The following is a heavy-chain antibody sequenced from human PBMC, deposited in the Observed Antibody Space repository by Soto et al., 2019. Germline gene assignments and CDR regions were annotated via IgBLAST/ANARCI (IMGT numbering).Heavy chain of an antibody. CDR3: ARGKDVLRYFDWFTAGFDY. CDR2: ISSSSSYI. J-gene: IGHJ4*02. V-gene: IGHV3-21*01. Sequence: EVQLVESGGGLVKPGGSLRLSCAASGFTFSSYSMNWVRQAPGKGLEWVSSISSSSSYIYYADSVKGRFTISRDNAKNSLYLQMNSLRAEDTAVYYCARGKDVLRYFDWFTAGFDYWGQGTLVTVSS. D-gene: IGHD3-9*01. CDR1: GFTFSSYS.